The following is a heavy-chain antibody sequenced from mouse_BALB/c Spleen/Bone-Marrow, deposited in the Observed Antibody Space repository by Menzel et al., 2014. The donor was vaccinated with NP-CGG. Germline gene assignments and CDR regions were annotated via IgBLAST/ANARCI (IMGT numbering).Heavy chain of an antibody. V-gene: IGHV14-3*02. CDR1: GLNIKDTY. Sequence: VQLQQSGAELVKPGASVKLSCTASGLNIKDTYMHWVKQRPEQGLEWIGRMDPANGNTKYDPKFQGKATITADTSSNTAYLQLSSLTSEDTAVYYCALYYYGSSGFAYWGQGTLVTVSA. J-gene: IGHJ3*01. D-gene: IGHD1-1*01. CDR2: MDPANGNT. CDR3: ALYYYGSSGFAY.